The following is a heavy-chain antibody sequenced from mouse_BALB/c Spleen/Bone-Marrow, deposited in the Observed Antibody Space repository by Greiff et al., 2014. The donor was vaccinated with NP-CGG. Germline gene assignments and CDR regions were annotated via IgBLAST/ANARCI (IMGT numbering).Heavy chain of an antibody. CDR1: GFNIEDSY. Sequence: EVKLMESGAEIVKPGASVKSSCTTSGFNIEDSYIYWMKQRPEQGLEWIGRIDPANGNTKYDPKFQGKATITVDTSSATAYLQXXXXTSEDTAVYYCARNYGSSLDYWGQGTTLTVSS. CDR3: ARNYGSSLDY. J-gene: IGHJ2*01. CDR2: IDPANGNT. D-gene: IGHD1-1*01. V-gene: IGHV14-3*02.